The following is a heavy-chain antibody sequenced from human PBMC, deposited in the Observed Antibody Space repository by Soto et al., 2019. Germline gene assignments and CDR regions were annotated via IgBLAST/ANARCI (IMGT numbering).Heavy chain of an antibody. CDR2: ISTSGTST. CDR1: GFTFSSYA. D-gene: IGHD4-17*01. V-gene: IGHV3-23*01. J-gene: IGHJ4*02. CDR3: AKEGPGPTTPSADD. Sequence: GGSLRLSCAASGFTFSSYAMSWVRQAPGKGLEWVSAISTSGTSTYYADSVKGRFTISRDNSRNAMYLQMNSLRADGTAVYYCAKEGPGPTTPSADDWGQGTPVTVSS.